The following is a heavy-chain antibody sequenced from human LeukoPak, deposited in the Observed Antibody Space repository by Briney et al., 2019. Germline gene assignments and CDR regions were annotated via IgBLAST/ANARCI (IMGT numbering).Heavy chain of an antibody. Sequence: PGGSLRLSCVTSGFIFSSYGMHWVRQAPDKGLEWVAVISGDGSNKYYRDSVKGRFTISRDNSKNTLYLQMNSLRPEDTAVYYCAKGGDTSGYYGGPDYWGQGTLVTVSS. CDR3: AKGGDTSGYYGGPDY. D-gene: IGHD3-22*01. V-gene: IGHV3-30*18. CDR2: ISGDGSNK. J-gene: IGHJ4*02. CDR1: GFIFSSYG.